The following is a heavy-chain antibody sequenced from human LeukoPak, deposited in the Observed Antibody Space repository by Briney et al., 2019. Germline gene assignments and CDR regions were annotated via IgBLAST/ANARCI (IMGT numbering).Heavy chain of an antibody. CDR1: GFTFDDYA. CDR2: ISWNSGSI. J-gene: IGHJ4*02. Sequence: GRSLRLSCAASGFTFDDYAMHWVRQAPGKGLEWVSGISWNSGSIGYADSVKGRFTISRDNAKNSLYLQMNSLRAGDTALYYCAKDTGRTYYYDSSGFFDYWGQGTLVTVSS. V-gene: IGHV3-9*01. CDR3: AKDTGRTYYYDSSGFFDY. D-gene: IGHD3-22*01.